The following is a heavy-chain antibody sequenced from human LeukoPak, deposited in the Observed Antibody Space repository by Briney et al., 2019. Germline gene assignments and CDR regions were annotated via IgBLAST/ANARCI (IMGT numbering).Heavy chain of an antibody. CDR1: GFTFSSYS. Sequence: GGSLRLSCAASGFTFSSYSMNWVRQAPGKGLEWVSSISSSSSYIYYADSVKGRFTIPRDNAKNSLYLQMNSLRAEDTAVYYCARDLGGSYFSFDYWGQGTLVTVSS. CDR3: ARDLGGSYFSFDY. D-gene: IGHD3-10*01. V-gene: IGHV3-21*01. CDR2: ISSSSSYI. J-gene: IGHJ4*02.